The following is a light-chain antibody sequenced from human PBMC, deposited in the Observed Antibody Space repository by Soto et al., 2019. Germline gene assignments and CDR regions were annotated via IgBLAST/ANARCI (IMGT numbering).Light chain of an antibody. V-gene: IGLV2-11*01. J-gene: IGLJ1*01. Sequence: QSVLTQPRSVSGSPGQSVTISCTGASSDVGGYNYVSWYLQHPGKAPKLMIYDVSKRPSGVPDRFSGSNSGNTASLTISGLQAEDEADYYCCSYAGSYTLYVFGTGTKVTVL. CDR2: DVS. CDR3: CSYAGSYTLYV. CDR1: SSDVGGYNY.